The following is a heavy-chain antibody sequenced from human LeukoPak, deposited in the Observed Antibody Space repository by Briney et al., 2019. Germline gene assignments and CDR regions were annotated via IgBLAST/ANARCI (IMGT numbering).Heavy chain of an antibody. V-gene: IGHV3-23*01. CDR1: GFTFGSYW. CDR3: AKLPGWHPYYFDY. J-gene: IGHJ4*02. CDR2: ISGSGGST. Sequence: QSGGSLRLSCAASGFTFGSYWMSWVRQAPGKGLEWVSAISGSGGSTYYADSVKGRFTISRDNSKNTLYLQMNSLRAEDTAVYYCAKLPGWHPYYFDYWGQGTLVTVSS. D-gene: IGHD6-19*01.